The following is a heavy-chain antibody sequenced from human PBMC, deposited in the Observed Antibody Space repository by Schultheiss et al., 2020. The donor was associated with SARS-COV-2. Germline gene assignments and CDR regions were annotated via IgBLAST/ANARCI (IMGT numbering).Heavy chain of an antibody. CDR3: TRDPALRYFDWLRRDY. V-gene: IGHV3-74*01. D-gene: IGHD3-9*01. CDR1: GFTFSTYS. Sequence: GGPLRLSCAASGFTFSTYSREGLVWVSRINSDGSSTSYADSVKGRFTISRDNSKNTLYLQMNSLRAEDTAVYYYTRDPALRYFDWLRRDYWGQGTLVTVSS. CDR2: INSDGSST. J-gene: IGHJ4*02.